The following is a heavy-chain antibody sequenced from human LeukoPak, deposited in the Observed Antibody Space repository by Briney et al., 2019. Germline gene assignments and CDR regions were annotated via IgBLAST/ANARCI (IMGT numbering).Heavy chain of an antibody. D-gene: IGHD1-26*01. J-gene: IGHJ5*02. V-gene: IGHV1-69*04. CDR3: ARDQRGSPVWFDP. CDR2: IIPILGIA. CDR1: GGTFSSYA. Sequence: SVKVSCKASGGTFSSYAISWVRQAPGQGLEWMGRIIPILGIANYAQKFQGRVTITADKSTSTAYMELSSLRSEDTAVYYCARDQRGSPVWFDPWGQGNLVTVSS.